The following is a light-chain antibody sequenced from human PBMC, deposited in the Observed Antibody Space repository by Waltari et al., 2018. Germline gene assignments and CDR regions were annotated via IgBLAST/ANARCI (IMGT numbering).Light chain of an antibody. V-gene: IGKV4-1*01. CDR2: WAS. J-gene: IGKJ1*01. CDR3: QQYYNTPPT. CDR1: QSVSDHVNNKNY. Sequence: DIVMTQSPDSLTVSPGERATINCRSSQSVSDHVNNKNYLAWYRQKPGQPPKLLISWASTREFWFPGRFSGSGSGTEFTLTISSLQPEDVAVYYCQQYYNTPPTFGQGTKVEIK.